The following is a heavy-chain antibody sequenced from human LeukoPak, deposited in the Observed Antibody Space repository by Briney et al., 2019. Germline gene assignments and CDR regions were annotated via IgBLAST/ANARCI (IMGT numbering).Heavy chain of an antibody. J-gene: IGHJ4*02. CDR1: GYTFTKYP. V-gene: IGHV1-18*01. Sequence: ASVKVSCKASGYTFTKYPITWVRQAAGQGLEWMGWISAYSGNTNYAQKLQSRVTMTTDTSTSTAYMELRSLRSDDTAVYYCARVPPDSSSNCYLLYFDYWGQGTLVTVSS. D-gene: IGHD3-22*01. CDR3: ARVPPDSSSNCYLLYFDY. CDR2: ISAYSGNT.